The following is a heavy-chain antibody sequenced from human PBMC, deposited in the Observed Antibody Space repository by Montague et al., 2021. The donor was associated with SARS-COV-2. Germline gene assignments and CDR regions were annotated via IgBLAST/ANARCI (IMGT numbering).Heavy chain of an antibody. CDR1: GGSISSSNHF. CDR3: ARHEFYERGDFRGVHDAFDI. J-gene: IGHJ3*02. V-gene: IGHV4-39*01. Sequence: SETLSLTCSVSGGSISSSNHFWGWIRQPPGKGLEWIGSIYYTGSTYSNPSLKSRVTMSVDTSKNQFSLKLRSVTAADTAVYFCARHEFYERGDFRGVHDAFDIWGQGTMVTGSS. CDR2: IYYTGST. D-gene: IGHD2-21*01.